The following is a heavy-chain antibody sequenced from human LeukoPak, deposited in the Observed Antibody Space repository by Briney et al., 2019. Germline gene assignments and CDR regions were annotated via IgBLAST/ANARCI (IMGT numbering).Heavy chain of an antibody. Sequence: ASVKVSCKASGYIFTGYFIHWVRQAPGQGLEWMGWINPNSGVTKYAQKFQGRVTMTRDMSTSTVYMELSSLRSEDTAVYYCARALTGYYFKGNWFDPWGQGTLVTVSS. CDR1: GYIFTGYF. D-gene: IGHD3-9*01. J-gene: IGHJ5*02. CDR3: ARALTGYYFKGNWFDP. V-gene: IGHV1-2*02. CDR2: INPNSGVT.